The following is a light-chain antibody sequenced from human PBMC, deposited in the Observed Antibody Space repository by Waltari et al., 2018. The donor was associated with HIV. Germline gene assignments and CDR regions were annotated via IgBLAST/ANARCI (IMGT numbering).Light chain of an antibody. CDR2: DTS. J-gene: IGLJ3*02. CDR3: LLSYSGRRPWV. V-gene: IGLV7-46*01. CDR1: TGAVTSGHH. Sequence: QAVVTQEPSLTVSPGGTVTLTCGSSTGAVTSGHHPYGLQQKPGQAPRTLIYDTSNKRSWTPARFSGSLLGGKAALTLSGALPEDEADYYCLLSYSGRRPWVFGGGTKLTVL.